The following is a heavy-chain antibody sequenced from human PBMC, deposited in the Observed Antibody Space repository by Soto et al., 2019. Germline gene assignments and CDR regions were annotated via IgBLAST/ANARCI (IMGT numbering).Heavy chain of an antibody. CDR3: ARSSTSANYFDY. D-gene: IGHD2-2*01. CDR2: IYYSGST. CDR1: GGSISSGGYY. J-gene: IGHJ4*02. Sequence: QLQLQESDPGLVKPSQTLSLTCTVSGGSISSGGYYWSWIRQHPGKGLEWIGYIYYSGSTYYNPSLKRRVTISVDTSKNQFSLKLSSVTAADTAVYYCARSSTSANYFDYWGQGTLVTVSS. V-gene: IGHV4-31*03.